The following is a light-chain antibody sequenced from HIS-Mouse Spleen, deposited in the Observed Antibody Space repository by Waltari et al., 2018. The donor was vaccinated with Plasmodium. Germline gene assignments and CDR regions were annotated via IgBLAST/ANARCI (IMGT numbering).Light chain of an antibody. CDR1: KLGDKY. CDR3: QAWDSSTVV. V-gene: IGLV3-1*01. CDR2: QDT. J-gene: IGLJ2*01. Sequence: SYELTQPPSVSVSPGQTASLTCSGDKLGDKYACWYQQKPGQSPVLVIYQDTKRPSGIPKRFSGSNSGNTATLTISGTQAMDEADYYCQAWDSSTVVFGGGTKLTVL.